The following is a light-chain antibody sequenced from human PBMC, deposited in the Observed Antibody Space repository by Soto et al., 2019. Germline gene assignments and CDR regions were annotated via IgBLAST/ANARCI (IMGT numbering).Light chain of an antibody. CDR3: VAWDGSLSGRV. V-gene: IGLV1-47*02. CDR2: RND. Sequence: QAVVTQPPSASGTPGQRVTISCSGSGSNIGSHDVYWYQHLPGTAPKVLIYRNDQRPSGVPDRFSASRSGTSASLAHSGLRSEDAADYYCVAWDGSLSGRVFGGGTQLTVL. CDR1: GSNIGSHD. J-gene: IGLJ3*02.